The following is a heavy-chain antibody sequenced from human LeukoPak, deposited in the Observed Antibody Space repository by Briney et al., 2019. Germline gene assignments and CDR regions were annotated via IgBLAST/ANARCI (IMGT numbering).Heavy chain of an antibody. J-gene: IGHJ4*02. Sequence: GGSLRLSCAASGFTFTAAWMSWVRQAPGKGLEWVGRIESKSDGGTTYYAAPVKGRFTVSRDDLKNTLYLQMNSLKTEDTAVYFCTLDDVGLAPDYWGQGTLVTVSS. CDR3: TLDDVGLAPDY. CDR2: IESKSDGGTT. D-gene: IGHD3-16*01. V-gene: IGHV3-15*04. CDR1: GFTFTAAW.